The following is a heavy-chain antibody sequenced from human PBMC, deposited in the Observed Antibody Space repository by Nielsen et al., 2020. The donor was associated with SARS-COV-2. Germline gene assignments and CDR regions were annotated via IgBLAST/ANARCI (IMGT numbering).Heavy chain of an antibody. V-gene: IGHV2-70*12. J-gene: IGHJ4*02. CDR2: IDWDDDK. CDR1: GFSLSTSGMC. CDR3: AHRRWNSGSLSFDY. Sequence: SGPTLVKPTQTLTLTCTFSGFSLSTSGMCVSWIRQPPGKALEWLARIDWDDDKYYSTSLKTRLTISKDTSKNQVVLTMTNMDPVDTATYYCAHRRWNSGSLSFDYWGQGTLVTVSS. D-gene: IGHD1-26*01.